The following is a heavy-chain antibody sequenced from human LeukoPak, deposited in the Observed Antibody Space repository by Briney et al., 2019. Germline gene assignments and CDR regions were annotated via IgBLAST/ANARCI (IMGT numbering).Heavy chain of an antibody. Sequence: SETLSLTCTVSGGSISSYYWSWLRQPPWKGLEWIGYIYYSGSTNYNPSLKSRVTISVDTSKNQFSLKLSSVTAADTAVYFCARVYGGSSIWYSTHPFDPWGQGTLVTVSS. D-gene: IGHD6-13*01. CDR1: GGSISSYY. CDR3: ARVYGGSSIWYSTHPFDP. V-gene: IGHV4-59*08. CDR2: IYYSGST. J-gene: IGHJ5*02.